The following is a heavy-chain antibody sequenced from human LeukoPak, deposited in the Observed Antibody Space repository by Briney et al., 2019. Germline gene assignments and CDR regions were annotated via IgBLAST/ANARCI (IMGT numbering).Heavy chain of an antibody. Sequence: SETLSLTCTVSGGSISGYYWSWIRQPPGKGLEWVGYIFYSGSTNYNPSLKSRATISVDRSKNQFSLRLSSVTAADTAFYYCARHRFGSFGSGSSSYYFDYWGQGTLVTVSS. CDR1: GGSISGYY. CDR3: ARHRFGSFGSGSSSYYFDY. CDR2: IFYSGST. V-gene: IGHV4-59*08. D-gene: IGHD3-10*01. J-gene: IGHJ4*02.